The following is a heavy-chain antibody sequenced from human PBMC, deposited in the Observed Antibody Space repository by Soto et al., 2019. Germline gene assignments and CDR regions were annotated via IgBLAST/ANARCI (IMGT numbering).Heavy chain of an antibody. D-gene: IGHD3-9*01. Sequence: SETLSLTCTVSGGSITNSNYYWGGIRQPPGQGLEWIGSLYYSGSTYYNPSLKSRVTVSVDTSKNQFSLKLRSVTAADTAVYYCARHPMVRDSDWLLYYDSWGQGTLVTVS. CDR1: GGSITNSNYY. CDR3: ARHPMVRDSDWLLYYDS. J-gene: IGHJ4*02. CDR2: LYYSGST. V-gene: IGHV4-39*01.